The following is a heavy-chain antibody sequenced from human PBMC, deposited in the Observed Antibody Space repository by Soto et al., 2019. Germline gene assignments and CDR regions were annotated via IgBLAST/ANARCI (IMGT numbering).Heavy chain of an antibody. CDR2: IYYSGST. CDR3: ARAHYGDYGYGMDA. CDR1: GGSISSGGYS. Sequence: TLSLTCAVSGGSISSGGYSWSWIRQPPGKGLEWIGYIYYSGSTYYNPSLKSRVTISVDRSKNQFSLKLSSVTAADTAVYYCARAHYGDYGYGMDAWGQGTTVTVSS. J-gene: IGHJ6*02. D-gene: IGHD4-17*01. V-gene: IGHV4-30-2*01.